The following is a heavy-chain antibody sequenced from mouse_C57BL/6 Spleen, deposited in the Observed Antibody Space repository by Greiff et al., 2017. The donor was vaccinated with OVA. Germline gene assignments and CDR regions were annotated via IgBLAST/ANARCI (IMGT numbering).Heavy chain of an antibody. V-gene: IGHV1-82*01. J-gene: IGHJ2*01. Sequence: QVQLQQPGPELVKPGASVKISCKASGYAFSSSWMNWVKQRPGKGLEWIGRIYPGDGDTNYNGKFKGKATLTVDKSSSTAYMQLSSLTSEDSAVYFCARRDDYDCFDYWGQGTTLTVSS. D-gene: IGHD2-4*01. CDR1: GYAFSSSW. CDR2: IYPGDGDT. CDR3: ARRDDYDCFDY.